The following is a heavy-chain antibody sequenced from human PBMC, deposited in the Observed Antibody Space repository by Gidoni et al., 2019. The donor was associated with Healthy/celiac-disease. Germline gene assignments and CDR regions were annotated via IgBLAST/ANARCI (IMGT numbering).Heavy chain of an antibody. J-gene: IGHJ6*02. CDR3: ARASGSGVYGMDV. D-gene: IGHD3-3*01. CDR2: ISYDGSNK. CDR1: GFTFSSYG. Sequence: QVQLVESGGGVVQPGRSLRLSCAASGFTFSSYGMHWVRQAPGKGLEWVAVISYDGSNKYYADSVKGRFTISRDNSKNTLYLQMNSLRAEDTAVYYCARASGSGVYGMDVWGQGTTVTVSS. V-gene: IGHV3-30*03.